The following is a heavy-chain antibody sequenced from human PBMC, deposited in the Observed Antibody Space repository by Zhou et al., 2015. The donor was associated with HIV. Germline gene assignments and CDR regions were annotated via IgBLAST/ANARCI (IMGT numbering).Heavy chain of an antibody. CDR1: GGTFSDSD. D-gene: IGHD2/OR15-2a*01. V-gene: IGHV1-69*01. J-gene: IGHJ3*02. CDR2: ITPTFDIV. Sequence: QVQLVQSGAEVKKPGSSVKVSCKASGGTFSDSDIAWVRQAPGQGLEWMGGITPTFDIVSYAQKFRDRLTITADEPTSTAYMELKNLRSEDAAIYYCARNIGNFNYAFDMWGQGTRLIVSS. CDR3: ARNIGNFNYAFDM.